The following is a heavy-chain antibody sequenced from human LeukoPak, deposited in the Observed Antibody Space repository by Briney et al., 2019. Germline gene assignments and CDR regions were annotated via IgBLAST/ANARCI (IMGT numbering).Heavy chain of an antibody. D-gene: IGHD3-10*01. Sequence: PSETLSLTCAVYGGSFSGYYWSWIRQPPGKGLEWIGEINHSGSTNYNPSLKSRVTISVDTSKNQFSLKLSSVTAADTAVYYCARVCYYGSGSYYHYYYYYYMDVWGKGTTVTVSS. CDR3: ARVCYYGSGSYYHYYYYYYMDV. CDR2: INHSGST. V-gene: IGHV4-34*01. J-gene: IGHJ6*03. CDR1: GGSFSGYY.